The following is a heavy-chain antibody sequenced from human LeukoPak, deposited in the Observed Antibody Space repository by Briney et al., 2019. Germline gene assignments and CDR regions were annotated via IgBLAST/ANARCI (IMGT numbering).Heavy chain of an antibody. Sequence: GRSLRLSCVASGFTFSNYGMHWVRQAPGRGLEWVALIWYDGSNKYYADSVKGRFTISRDNSNNALYLQMNSLRAEDTAVYYCGRIPLGGQTVDYWGQGTLVTVSS. CDR3: GRIPLGGQTVDY. J-gene: IGHJ4*02. V-gene: IGHV3-33*01. D-gene: IGHD3-16*01. CDR1: GFTFSNYG. CDR2: IWYDGSNK.